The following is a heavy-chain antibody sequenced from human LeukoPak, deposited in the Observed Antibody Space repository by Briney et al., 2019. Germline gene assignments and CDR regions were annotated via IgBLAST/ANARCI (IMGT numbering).Heavy chain of an antibody. CDR1: GFTFSSYI. J-gene: IGHJ3*02. D-gene: IGHD4-23*01. Sequence: GGSLRLSCAASGFTFSSYIMNWVRQAPGKGLEWVSCISSSSTYIYDADSVKGRVTISRDNAKNSLYLQMNSLRAEDTAVYYCARDRNSFSAFDIWGQGTMVTVSS. CDR2: ISSSSTYI. V-gene: IGHV3-21*01. CDR3: ARDRNSFSAFDI.